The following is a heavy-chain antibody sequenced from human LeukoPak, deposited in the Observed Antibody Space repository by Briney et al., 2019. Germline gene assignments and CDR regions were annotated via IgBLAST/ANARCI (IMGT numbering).Heavy chain of an antibody. Sequence: PGGSLRLSCAASGFTFSSYSMNWVRQAPGKGLEWVSSISSSSSYIYYADSVKGRFTISRDNAKNSLYLQMNSLRAEDTAVYYCARWEMATITGEYWGQGTLVTVSS. CDR2: ISSSSSYI. J-gene: IGHJ4*02. D-gene: IGHD5-24*01. CDR1: GFTFSSYS. V-gene: IGHV3-21*01. CDR3: ARWEMATITGEY.